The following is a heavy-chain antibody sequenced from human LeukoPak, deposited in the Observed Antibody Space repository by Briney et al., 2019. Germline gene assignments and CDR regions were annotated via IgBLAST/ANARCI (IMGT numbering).Heavy chain of an antibody. Sequence: SETLSLTCGVSGVSISGSGGSWSWIRQPPGKGLEWIGYIYYSGSTYYNPSLKSRVTISVDTSKNQFSLKLSSVTAADTAVYYCARDRRYYYDSSGSWLYAFDIWGQGTMVTVSS. CDR3: ARDRRYYYDSSGSWLYAFDI. CDR1: GVSISGSGGS. V-gene: IGHV4-30-4*08. CDR2: IYYSGST. D-gene: IGHD3-22*01. J-gene: IGHJ3*02.